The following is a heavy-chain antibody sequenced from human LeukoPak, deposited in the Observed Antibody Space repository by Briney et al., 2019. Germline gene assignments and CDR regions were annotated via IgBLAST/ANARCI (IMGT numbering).Heavy chain of an antibody. V-gene: IGHV3-23*01. D-gene: IGHD6-13*01. CDR3: AKDSPGYASSWYEDT. Sequence: GGSLRLSCAGSGFIFSSYAVSWVRQAPGKGLEWVSVIGGSGADTFYAESVKGRFIISRDNSKNKVYLQLNSLRAEDTAVYYWAKDSPGYASSWYEDTWGQGTLVTVAS. CDR1: GFIFSSYA. J-gene: IGHJ5*02. CDR2: IGGSGADT.